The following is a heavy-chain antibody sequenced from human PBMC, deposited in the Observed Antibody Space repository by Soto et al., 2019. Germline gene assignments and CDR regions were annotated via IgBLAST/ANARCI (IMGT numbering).Heavy chain of an antibody. CDR3: ARLLWSCGTWFVP. CDR1: GGSISSYY. J-gene: IGHJ5*02. V-gene: IGHV4-59*08. D-gene: IGHD2-21*01. Sequence: QVQLQESGPGLVKPSETLSLTCTVSGGSISSYYWSWIRQPPGKGLEWIGYIYYSGSTNYNPSLKSRVTISVDTSKNHMSLTQSSVTAAGTAVYYCARLLWSCGTWFVPWGQGTLATASS. CDR2: IYYSGST.